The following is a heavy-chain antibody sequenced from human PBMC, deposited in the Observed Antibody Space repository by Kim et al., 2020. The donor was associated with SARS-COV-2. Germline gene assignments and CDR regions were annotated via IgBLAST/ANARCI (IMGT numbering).Heavy chain of an antibody. CDR2: IWYDGTNK. Sequence: GGSLRLSCAASGFTFSSYDMHWVRQAPGKGLEWLAAIWYDGTNKYYADSVKGRFIISRDNSKNTLYVQMNSLRGEDTAVYYCARGVGAVAGSFDYWGEGTLVTVSS. CDR3: ARGVGAVAGSFDY. J-gene: IGHJ4*02. D-gene: IGHD6-19*01. CDR1: GFTFSSYD. V-gene: IGHV3-33*01.